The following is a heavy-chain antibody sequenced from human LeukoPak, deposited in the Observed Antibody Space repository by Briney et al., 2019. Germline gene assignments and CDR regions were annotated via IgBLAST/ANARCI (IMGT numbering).Heavy chain of an antibody. J-gene: IGHJ6*03. CDR1: GFTFSSYG. CDR3: AKGAGYYYYMDV. CDR2: IRYDGSNK. Sequence: GGSLRLSCAASGFTFSSYGMHWVRQAPGKGLEWVVFIRYDGSNKYYADSVKGRFTISRDNSKNTLYLQMNSLRAEDTAVYYCAKGAGYYYYMDVWGKGTTVTISS. V-gene: IGHV3-30*02.